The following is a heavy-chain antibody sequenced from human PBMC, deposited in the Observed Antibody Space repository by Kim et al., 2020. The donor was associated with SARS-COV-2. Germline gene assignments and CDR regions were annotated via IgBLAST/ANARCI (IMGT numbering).Heavy chain of an antibody. V-gene: IGHV3-53*01. Sequence: ADSVKARFTTCRNNSKNTLYIQMNSQRAEDTAVYYCARAVTTVTTVWFDPWGQGTLVTVSS. D-gene: IGHD4-17*01. CDR3: ARAVTTVTTVWFDP. J-gene: IGHJ5*02.